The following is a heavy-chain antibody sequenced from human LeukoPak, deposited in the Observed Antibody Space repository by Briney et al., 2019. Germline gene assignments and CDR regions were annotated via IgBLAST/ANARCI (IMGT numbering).Heavy chain of an antibody. V-gene: IGHV4-59*08. CDR1: GXSFRNYC. Sequence: KPSETLSLTCNVSGXSFRNYCGSWIRQAPGKGLEWIGCTDDSGSTNYNPSLKSRVTFLVDTSKNQFSLKVRSVTAADTAVYYCARGQAGSLLDYWGQGILVTVSS. J-gene: IGHJ4*02. CDR3: ARGQAGSLLDY. CDR2: TDDSGST. D-gene: IGHD3-10*01.